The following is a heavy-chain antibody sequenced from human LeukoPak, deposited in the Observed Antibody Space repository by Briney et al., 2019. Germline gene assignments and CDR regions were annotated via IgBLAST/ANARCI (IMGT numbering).Heavy chain of an antibody. CDR1: GYTFTSYY. Sequence: ASVKVSCKASGYTFTSYYMHWVRQAPGQGLEWMGIINPSGGSTSYAQKFQGRVTMTRDTSISTAYMELSRLTSDDTVVYYCARHRSSGSSYYYYGMDVWGQGTTVTVSS. J-gene: IGHJ6*02. CDR2: INPSGGST. V-gene: IGHV1-46*01. D-gene: IGHD1-26*01. CDR3: ARHRSSGSSYYYYGMDV.